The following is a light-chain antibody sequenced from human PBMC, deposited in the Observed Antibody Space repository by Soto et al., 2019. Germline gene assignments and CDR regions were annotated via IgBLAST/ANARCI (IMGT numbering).Light chain of an antibody. CDR3: LQYYGAPPHT. J-gene: IGKJ2*01. CDR2: WAS. CDR1: QSLFYSAYKTNY. V-gene: IGKV4-1*01. Sequence: DIVMTQSPDSLAVFLGERATITCKSSQSLFYSAYKTNYLAWYQEKPGQPPKLLISWASTRASGVPDRFSGSGSGTDFTLTISSLQAEDVALYYCLQYYGAPPHTFGQGTKLEI.